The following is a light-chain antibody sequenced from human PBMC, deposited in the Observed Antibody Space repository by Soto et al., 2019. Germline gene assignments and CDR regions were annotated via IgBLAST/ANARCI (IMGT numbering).Light chain of an antibody. CDR2: EVS. CDR1: SSDVGGCNY. J-gene: IGLJ1*01. Sequence: QSVLAQPPSASGSPGQSVTISCTGTSSDVGGCNYVSWYQQHPGKAPKLMIYEVSKRPSGVPDRFSGSKSGNTASLTISGLQADDEADYYCCSYAGSYTSSYAFGTVTKVTVL. CDR3: CSYAGSYTSSYA. V-gene: IGLV2-8*01.